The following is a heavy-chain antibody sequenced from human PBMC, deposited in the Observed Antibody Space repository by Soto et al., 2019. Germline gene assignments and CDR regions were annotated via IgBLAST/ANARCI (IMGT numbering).Heavy chain of an antibody. CDR1: GGSMSSYY. CDR3: ARGQRFSDWFDP. D-gene: IGHD3-3*01. Sequence: QVHLQQSGPGLVNPSETLSLTCTVSGGSMSSYYWTWIRQPAGKGLEWIGRVYSSGGTHYNPSLKSRVPISLDTSQNPFSLGLLSVADADTAVYYCARGQRFSDWFDPWGQGTLVTVSS. V-gene: IGHV4-4*07. CDR2: VYSSGGT. J-gene: IGHJ5*02.